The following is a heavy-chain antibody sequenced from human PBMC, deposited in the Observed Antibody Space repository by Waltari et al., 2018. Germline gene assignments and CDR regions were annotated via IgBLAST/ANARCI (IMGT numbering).Heavy chain of an antibody. D-gene: IGHD1-26*01. V-gene: IGHV4-4*07. CDR1: GASISGHH. CDR2: IHTCGTT. J-gene: IGHJ6*03. Sequence: QVQLQESGPGLVKLSETLSLTCTVSGASISGHHWSWLGQPPGEVRLGWGRLIHTCGTTNYDPYLKSRVTMSADTSTNPFSLELSTVTAADTAVYYCAVGGAPPYYYYIDVWGKGTTVTVSS. CDR3: AVGGAPPYYYYIDV.